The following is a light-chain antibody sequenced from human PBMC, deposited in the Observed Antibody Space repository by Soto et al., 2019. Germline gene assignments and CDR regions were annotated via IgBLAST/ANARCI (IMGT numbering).Light chain of an antibody. CDR2: DVS. CDR1: SSDVGGYNY. V-gene: IGLV2-11*01. J-gene: IGLJ1*01. Sequence: QSALTQPRSVSGSPGQSVTISCTGTSSDVGGYNYVSWYQQHPGKAPKLMIYDVSKRPSGVPDRFSGSKSGNTASLTISGLQAEDEADYYCCPYAGIYTLVFGTATKV. CDR3: CPYAGIYTLV.